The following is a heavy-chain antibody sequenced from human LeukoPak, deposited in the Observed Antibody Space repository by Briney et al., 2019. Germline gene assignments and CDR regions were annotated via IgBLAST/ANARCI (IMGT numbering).Heavy chain of an antibody. V-gene: IGHV3-21*01. CDR1: GFTFSSYS. Sequence: GGSLRLSCAASGFTFSSYSMNWVRQAPGKGLEWVSSISSSSSYIYYADSVKGRFTISRDNAKNSLCLQMNSLRAEDTAVYYCARRGGYGDYKFDYWGQGTLVTVSS. CDR3: ARRGGYGDYKFDY. J-gene: IGHJ4*02. D-gene: IGHD4-17*01. CDR2: ISSSSSYI.